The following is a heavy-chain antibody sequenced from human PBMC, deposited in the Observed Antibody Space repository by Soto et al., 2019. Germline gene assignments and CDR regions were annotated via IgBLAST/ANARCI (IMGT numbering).Heavy chain of an antibody. Sequence: QVQLVESGGGVVQPGTSLRLSCATSGFTFSTYGMHWVRQAPGKGLEWVAVISYGGDNKYYADSVKGRFTISRDNSKDTLFLQMNSRTPEDTAMYYCAKDLDYIYRAWGEGTLVTVSS. CDR2: ISYGGDNK. V-gene: IGHV3-30*18. CDR1: GFTFSTYG. J-gene: IGHJ5*02. CDR3: AKDLDYIYRA. D-gene: IGHD4-4*01.